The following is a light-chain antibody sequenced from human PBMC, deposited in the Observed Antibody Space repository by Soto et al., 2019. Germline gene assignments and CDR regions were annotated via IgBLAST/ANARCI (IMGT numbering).Light chain of an antibody. J-gene: IGLJ3*02. CDR1: SSNIGRNS. Sequence: QSVLTQPPSASGTPGQRVTISCSGSSSNIGRNSVNWYQQVSGAAPKLLIHNTSQRPSGVPDRFSGSKSDTSASLAISGLQSDDEADYYCAAWGDSLTAVLFGGGTQLTVL. CDR3: AAWGDSLTAVL. CDR2: NTS. V-gene: IGLV1-44*01.